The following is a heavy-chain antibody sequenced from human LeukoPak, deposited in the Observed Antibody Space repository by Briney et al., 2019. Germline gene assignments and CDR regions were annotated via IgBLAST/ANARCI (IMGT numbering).Heavy chain of an antibody. Sequence: GGSLRLSCAASGFTFSSYSMNWVRQAPGKGLEWVSSISSSSSYIYYADSVKGRFTISRDNAKNSLYLQMNSLRAEDTAVYYCARIDYGDYHFDYWGQGTLVTVSS. CDR1: GFTFSSYS. V-gene: IGHV3-21*01. J-gene: IGHJ4*02. CDR3: ARIDYGDYHFDY. D-gene: IGHD4-17*01. CDR2: ISSSSSYI.